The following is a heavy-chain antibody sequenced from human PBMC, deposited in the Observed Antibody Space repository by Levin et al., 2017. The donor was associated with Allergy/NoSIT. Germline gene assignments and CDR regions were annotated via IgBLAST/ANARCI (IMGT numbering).Heavy chain of an antibody. V-gene: IGHV3-66*01. Sequence: ETLSLTCAASGFTVSSNYMSWVRQAPGKGLEWVSVIYSGGSTYYADSVKGRFTISRDNSKNTLYLQMNSLRAEDTAVYYCARDPLFEDYWGQGTLVTVSS. CDR1: GFTVSSNY. CDR3: ARDPLFEDY. CDR2: IYSGGST. J-gene: IGHJ4*02.